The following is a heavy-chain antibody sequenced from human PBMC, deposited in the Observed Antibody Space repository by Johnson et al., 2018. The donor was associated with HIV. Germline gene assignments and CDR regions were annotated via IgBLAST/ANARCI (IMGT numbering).Heavy chain of an antibody. CDR3: ARDGGYSSSWYKYAFDI. CDR2: LSYDGSNK. Sequence: VQLVESGGGVVQPGRSLRLSCAASGFTFSSSGMHWVRQAPGKGLDWVAVLSYDGSNKYYADSVKGRFTISRDNSKNTLYLQMNSLRTEDTAVYYCARDGGYSSSWYKYAFDIWGQGTMVTVSS. V-gene: IGHV3-30*03. CDR1: GFTFSSSG. D-gene: IGHD6-13*01. J-gene: IGHJ3*02.